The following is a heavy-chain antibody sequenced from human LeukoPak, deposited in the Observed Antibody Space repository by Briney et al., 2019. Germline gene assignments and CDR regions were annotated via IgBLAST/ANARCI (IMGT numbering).Heavy chain of an antibody. CDR3: ARGAMEYYYDSSGYYPNDY. CDR1: GYTFTGYY. Sequence: GASVKVSCKASGYTFTGYYMHWVRQAPGQGLEWMGWINPNSGGTNYAQKFQGRVTMTRDTSISTAYMELSRLRSDDTAVYYCARGAMEYYYDSSGYYPNDYWGQGTLVTVSS. D-gene: IGHD3-22*01. CDR2: INPNSGGT. J-gene: IGHJ4*02. V-gene: IGHV1-2*02.